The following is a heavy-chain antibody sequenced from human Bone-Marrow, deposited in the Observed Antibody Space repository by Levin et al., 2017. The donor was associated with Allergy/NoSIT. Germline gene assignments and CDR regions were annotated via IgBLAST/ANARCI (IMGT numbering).Heavy chain of an antibody. V-gene: IGHV3-23*01. D-gene: IGHD3-22*01. CDR1: GFTFSSYA. Sequence: QTGGSLRLSCAASGFTFSSYAMSWVRQAPGKGLEWVSTISGSGGSTYYADSVKGRFTISRDNSKNTLYLQMNSLRAEDTAVYYSAKGEARSGYSFDYWGQGSLVTVSS. CDR2: ISGSGGST. J-gene: IGHJ4*02. CDR3: AKGEARSGYSFDY.